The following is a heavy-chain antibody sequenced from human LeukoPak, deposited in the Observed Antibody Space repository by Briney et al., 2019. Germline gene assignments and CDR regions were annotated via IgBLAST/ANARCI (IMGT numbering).Heavy chain of an antibody. Sequence: PGGSLRLSCAASGNYWMHWVRQAPGKGLVWVSHINSDGSWTGYADSVKGRFTISKDNAKNTVYLQMNNLRAGDTAVYYCVSFYETYWGRGTLVTVSS. CDR1: GNYW. V-gene: IGHV3-74*01. CDR3: VSFYETY. J-gene: IGHJ4*02. CDR2: INSDGSWT. D-gene: IGHD2-2*01.